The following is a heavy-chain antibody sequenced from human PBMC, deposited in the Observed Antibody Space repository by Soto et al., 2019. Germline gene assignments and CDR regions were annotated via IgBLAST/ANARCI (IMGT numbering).Heavy chain of an antibody. Sequence: GESLKISCKGSGYSFTSYLIGWVRQMPGKGLEWMGIIYPGDSDTRYSPSFQGQVTISTDKSISTAYLQWSSLKASDTAMYYCARRGYYDSSGYYQYFDYWGQGTLVTVSS. CDR3: ARRGYYDSSGYYQYFDY. J-gene: IGHJ4*02. CDR1: GYSFTSYL. CDR2: IYPGDSDT. V-gene: IGHV5-51*01. D-gene: IGHD3-22*01.